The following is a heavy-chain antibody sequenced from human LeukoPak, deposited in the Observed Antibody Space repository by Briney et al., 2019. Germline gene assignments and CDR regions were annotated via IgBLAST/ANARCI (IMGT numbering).Heavy chain of an antibody. V-gene: IGHV4-59*08. CDR1: GGSISSYY. J-gene: IGHJ4*02. CDR3: ARGDILTGYLFDY. CDR2: IYYSGST. Sequence: PSETLSLTCTVSGGSISSYYWSWIRQPPGKGLEWIGYIYYSGSTNYNPSLKSQVTISVDTSKNQFSLKLSSVTAADTAVYYCARGDILTGYLFDYWGQGTLVTVSS. D-gene: IGHD3-9*01.